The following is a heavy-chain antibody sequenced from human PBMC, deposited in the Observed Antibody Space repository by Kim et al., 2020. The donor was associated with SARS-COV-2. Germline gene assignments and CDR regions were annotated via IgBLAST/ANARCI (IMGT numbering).Heavy chain of an antibody. CDR2: ISSSSSTI. J-gene: IGHJ4*02. CDR3: ARGRITMVRGVINYFDY. D-gene: IGHD3-10*01. CDR1: GFTFSSYS. V-gene: IGHV3-48*02. Sequence: GGSLRLSCAASGFTFSSYSMNWVRQAPGKGLEWVSYISSSSSTIYYADSVKGRFTISRDNAKNSLYLQMNSLRDEDTAVYYCARGRITMVRGVINYFDYWGQGTLVTVSS.